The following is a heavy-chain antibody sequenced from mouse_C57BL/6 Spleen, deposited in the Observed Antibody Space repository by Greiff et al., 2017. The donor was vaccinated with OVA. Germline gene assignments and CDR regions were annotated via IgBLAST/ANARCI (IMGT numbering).Heavy chain of an antibody. D-gene: IGHD1-1*01. CDR1: GFTFSSYA. CDR3: ARENDYYGSSGGFDY. V-gene: IGHV5-4*01. Sequence: DVKLVESGGGLVKPGGSLKLSCAASGFTFSSYAMSWVRQTPEKRLEWVATISDGGSYTYYPDNVKGRFTISRDNAKNNLYLQMSHLKSEDTAMYYCARENDYYGSSGGFDYWGQGTTLTVSS. CDR2: ISDGGSYT. J-gene: IGHJ2*01.